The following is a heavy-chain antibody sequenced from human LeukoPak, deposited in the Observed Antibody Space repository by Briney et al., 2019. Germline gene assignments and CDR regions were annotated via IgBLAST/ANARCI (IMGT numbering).Heavy chain of an antibody. CDR3: ARDGGVVTMVRGEDGAFDI. CDR2: ISAYNGNT. D-gene: IGHD3-10*01. CDR1: GYTFTSCG. Sequence: ASVKVFCKASGYTFTSCGIRWVRHDPTQGRVGMGWISAYNGNTNYAQKLQGRVTMTTDTSTSTAYMEPRSLKSDDTAVYYCARDGGVVTMVRGEDGAFDIWGQGTMVTVSS. J-gene: IGHJ3*02. V-gene: IGHV1-18*01.